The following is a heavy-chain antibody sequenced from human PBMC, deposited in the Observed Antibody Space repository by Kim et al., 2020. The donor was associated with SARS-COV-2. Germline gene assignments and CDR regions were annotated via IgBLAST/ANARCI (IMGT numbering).Heavy chain of an antibody. V-gene: IGHV3-15*01. CDR1: GFTFSNAW. Sequence: GGSLRLSCAASGFTFSNAWMSWVRQAPGKGLEWVGRIKSKTDGGTTDYAAPVKGRFTISRDDSKNTLYLQMNSLKTEDTAVYYCTTDPLDWNDFIPFDYWGQGTLVTVSS. CDR2: IKSKTDGGTT. D-gene: IGHD1-1*01. J-gene: IGHJ4*02. CDR3: TTDPLDWNDFIPFDY.